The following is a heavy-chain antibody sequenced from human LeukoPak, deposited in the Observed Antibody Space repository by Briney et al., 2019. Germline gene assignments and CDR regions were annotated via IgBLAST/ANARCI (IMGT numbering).Heavy chain of an antibody. V-gene: IGHV1-24*01. CDR3: ATDITDEVGATTFAFDI. CDR2: FDPEDGET. CDR1: GYTLTELS. J-gene: IGHJ3*02. D-gene: IGHD1-26*01. Sequence: ASVKVSCKVSGYTLTELSMHWVRQAPGKGLEWMGGFDPEDGETIYAQKFQGRVTMTEDTSTDTAYMELSSLRSEDTAVYYCATDITDEVGATTFAFDIWGQGTMVTVPS.